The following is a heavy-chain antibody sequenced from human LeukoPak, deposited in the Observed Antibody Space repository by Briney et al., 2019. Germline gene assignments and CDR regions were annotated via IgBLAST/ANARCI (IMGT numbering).Heavy chain of an antibody. CDR3: AKDPFISYYFEY. CDR1: GFTFRSYG. V-gene: IGHV3-23*01. D-gene: IGHD6-6*01. CDR2: VSGTGGST. J-gene: IGHJ4*02. Sequence: GGSLRPSCAASGFTFRSYGMSWVRQAPGKGLEWVAIVSGTGGSTYSADSVKGRFSISRDNSKNTLYLQMNNLRAEDTAVYYCAKDPFISYYFEYWGQGTLVTVSS.